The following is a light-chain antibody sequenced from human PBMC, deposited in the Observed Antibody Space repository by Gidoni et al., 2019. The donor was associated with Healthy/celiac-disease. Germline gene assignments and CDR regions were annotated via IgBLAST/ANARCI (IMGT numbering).Light chain of an antibody. J-gene: IGKJ4*02. CDR3: QQRSNWLT. CDR2: DAS. V-gene: IGKV3-11*01. CDR1: QSVSSY. Sequence: LVLTQSPATLSLSPGERATLSCRPSQSVSSYLAWYQQKPGQAPRLLIYDASNRATGIPARFSGRGSGTDFTLTISSLEPEDFAVYYCQQRSNWLTFGGGTKVEIK.